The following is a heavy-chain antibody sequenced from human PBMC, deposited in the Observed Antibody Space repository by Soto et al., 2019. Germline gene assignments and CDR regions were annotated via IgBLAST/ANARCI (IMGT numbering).Heavy chain of an antibody. V-gene: IGHV4-61*08. CDR2: VYYSGTT. CDR1: GGSIDSGDYY. J-gene: IGHJ5*02. CDR3: ARDVIAPPNCFDP. Sequence: SETLSLTCTVSGGSIDSGDYYWSWIRQPPGKGLEWIGYVYYSGTTNYNPFLKSRVTLSLDKSKNQFSLKMNSVTAADTAVHYCARDVIAPPNCFDPWGQGTLVTVSS. D-gene: IGHD2-21*01.